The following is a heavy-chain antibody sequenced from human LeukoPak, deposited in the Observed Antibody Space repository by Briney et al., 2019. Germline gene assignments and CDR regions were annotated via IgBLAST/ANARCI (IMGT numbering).Heavy chain of an antibody. CDR1: GGSFSGYY. J-gene: IGHJ4*02. V-gene: IGHV4-34*01. CDR2: INHSGST. D-gene: IGHD3-16*01. Sequence: SETLSLTCAVYGGSFSGYYWSWIRQPPGKGLEWIGEINHSGSTNYNPSLKSRVTISVDTSKNQFSLKLSSVTAADTAVYFCARDRGEYSSLTFDFWGQGTLVTVSS. CDR3: ARDRGEYSSLTFDF.